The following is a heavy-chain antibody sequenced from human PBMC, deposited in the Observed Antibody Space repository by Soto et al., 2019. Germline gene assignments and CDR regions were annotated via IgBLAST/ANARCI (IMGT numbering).Heavy chain of an antibody. CDR1: GGSMNSNNYY. D-gene: IGHD1-7*01. Sequence: QLQLQESGPGLVRPSETLSLTCTVSGGSMNSNNYYWGWIRQPPGKGLEWIGSIYSSGRTYYKSSLQSRVTIFVDMSKNQLSLKLSSVTATDTAVYYCAREELLSAFDIWGQGTMVTVSS. CDR2: IYSSGRT. V-gene: IGHV4-39*02. J-gene: IGHJ3*02. CDR3: AREELLSAFDI.